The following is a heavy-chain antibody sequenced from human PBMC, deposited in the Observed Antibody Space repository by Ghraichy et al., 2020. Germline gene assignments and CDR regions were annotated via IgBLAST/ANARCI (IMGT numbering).Heavy chain of an antibody. CDR3: AREGYEDAFDI. CDR2: ITSNGGST. V-gene: IGHV3-64*01. J-gene: IGHJ3*02. D-gene: IGHD1-1*01. CDR1: GFTFSSYA. Sequence: GGSLRLSCAASGFTFSSYAMHWVRQAPGKGLEYVSAITSNGGSTYYANSVKGRFTISRDNSKNTLYLQMGSLRAEDMAVYYCAREGYEDAFDIWGQGTMVTVSS.